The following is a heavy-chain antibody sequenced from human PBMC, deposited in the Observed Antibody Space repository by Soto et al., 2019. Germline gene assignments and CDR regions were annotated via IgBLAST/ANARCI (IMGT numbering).Heavy chain of an antibody. CDR2: INHSGST. D-gene: IGHD3-22*01. CDR1: GGSFSGYY. Sequence: QVQLQQWGAGLLKPSETLSLTCAVYGGSFSGYYWSWIRQPPGKGLEWIGEINHSGSTNYNPSLKSRVTISVDTSKNQFSLKLSSVTAADTAVYYCARTQYYYDSSGYYYPPYFDYWGQGTLVTVSS. CDR3: ARTQYYYDSSGYYYPPYFDY. J-gene: IGHJ4*02. V-gene: IGHV4-34*01.